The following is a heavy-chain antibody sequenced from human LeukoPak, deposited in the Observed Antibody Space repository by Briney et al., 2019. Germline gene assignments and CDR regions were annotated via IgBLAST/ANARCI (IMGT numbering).Heavy chain of an antibody. CDR3: ARGGYSSEYYFDY. CDR1: GGSISSGGYY. V-gene: IGHV4-31*03. D-gene: IGHD6-25*01. J-gene: IGHJ4*02. Sequence: SETLSLTCTVSGGSISSGGYYWSWIRQHPGKGLEWIGYIYYSGSTYYNPSLKSRVTISVDTSKNQFSLKLSSVTAADTAVYYCARGGYSSEYYFDYWGQGTLVTVSS. CDR2: IYYSGST.